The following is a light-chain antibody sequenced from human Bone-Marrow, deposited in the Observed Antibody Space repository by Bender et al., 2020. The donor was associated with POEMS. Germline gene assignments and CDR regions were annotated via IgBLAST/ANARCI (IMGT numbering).Light chain of an antibody. CDR3: NSYTSSDTWV. Sequence: QSALTQPASVSGSPGQSITISCTGTSSDVGSYNLVSWYQQHPGKAPKLMIYAGSKRPSGVSNRFSGSKSGNTASLTISGLQAEDESDYYCNSYTSSDTWVFGGGTKLTVL. CDR2: AGS. CDR1: SSDVGSYNL. V-gene: IGLV2-14*02. J-gene: IGLJ3*02.